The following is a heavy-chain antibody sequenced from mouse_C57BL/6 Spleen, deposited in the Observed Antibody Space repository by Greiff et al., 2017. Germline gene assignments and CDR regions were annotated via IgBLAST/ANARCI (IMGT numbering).Heavy chain of an antibody. D-gene: IGHD2-2*01. CDR3: ARLNYGYDAGYAMDY. CDR1: GYTFTSSW. V-gene: IGHV1-7*01. CDR2: INPSSGYT. Sequence: VQLQQSGAELAKPGASVKLSCKASGYTFTSSWMHWVKQRPGQGLEWIGYINPSSGYTKYNQKFKDKATLTADKSSSAAYMQLSSLTYEDSAVYYCARLNYGYDAGYAMDYWGQGTSVTVSS. J-gene: IGHJ4*01.